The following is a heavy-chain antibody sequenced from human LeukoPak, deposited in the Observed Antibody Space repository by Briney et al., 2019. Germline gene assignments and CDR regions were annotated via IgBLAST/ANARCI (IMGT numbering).Heavy chain of an antibody. CDR3: ARGVPAAYYYYYGMDV. CDR2: IYHSGST. J-gene: IGHJ6*02. Sequence: SETLSLTCAVSGGSISSGGYSWSWIRQPPGKGLEWIGYIYHSGSTYYNPSLKSRVTTSVDRSKNQFSLKLSSVTAADTAVYYCARGVPAAYYYYYGMDVWGQGTTVTVSS. D-gene: IGHD2-2*01. V-gene: IGHV4-30-2*01. CDR1: GGSISSGGYS.